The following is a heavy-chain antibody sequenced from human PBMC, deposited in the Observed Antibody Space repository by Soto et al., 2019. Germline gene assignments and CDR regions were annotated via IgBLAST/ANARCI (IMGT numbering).Heavy chain of an antibody. CDR1: GGSISSGGYY. Sequence: PSETLSLTCTVSGGSISSGGYYWSWIRQHPGKGLEWIGYIYYSGSTYYNPSLKSRVTISVDTSKNQFSLKLSSVTAADTAVYYCASGAFRGYGYGYFDYWGQGTLVTVSS. CDR2: IYYSGST. CDR3: ASGAFRGYGYGYFDY. V-gene: IGHV4-31*03. D-gene: IGHD5-18*01. J-gene: IGHJ4*02.